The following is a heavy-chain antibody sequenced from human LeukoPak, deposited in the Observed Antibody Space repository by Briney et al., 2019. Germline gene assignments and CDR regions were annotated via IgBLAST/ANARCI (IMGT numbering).Heavy chain of an antibody. J-gene: IGHJ4*02. CDR1: GLTFSSYG. V-gene: IGHV3-33*01. D-gene: IGHD3-3*01. CDR3: ARQPQGSIFGVATN. Sequence: PAGGSLRLSCAASGLTFSSYGMHWVRQAPGKGLEWVAVIWYDGSNKYYADSVKGRFTISRDNSKNTLYLQMNSLRAEDTAVYYCARQPQGSIFGVATNWGQGTLVTVSS. CDR2: IWYDGSNK.